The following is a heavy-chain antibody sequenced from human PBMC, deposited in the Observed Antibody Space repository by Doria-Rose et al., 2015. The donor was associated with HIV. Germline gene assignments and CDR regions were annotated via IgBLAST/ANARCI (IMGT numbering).Heavy chain of an antibody. CDR2: FIPMFDTA. CDR1: GGTFNTYA. D-gene: IGHD2-15*01. J-gene: IGHJ6*02. CDR3: ARDRCSGASCYHYYYGLDV. V-gene: IGHV1-69*06. Sequence: SGAEVKKPGSSVNVSCKASGGTFNTYAVTWVRQAPGHGLEWMGGFIPMFDTANYAQKFQGRVTFTADTSTTTAYMELSSLRSRDTAVYYCARDRCSGASCYHYYYGLDVWGQGTTVTVSS.